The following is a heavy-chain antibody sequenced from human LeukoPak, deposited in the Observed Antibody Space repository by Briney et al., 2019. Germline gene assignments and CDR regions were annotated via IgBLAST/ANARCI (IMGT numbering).Heavy chain of an antibody. D-gene: IGHD6-19*01. V-gene: IGHV4-59*01. CDR3: ARVSNSGWYAVVDY. CDR2: IYYSGST. J-gene: IGHJ4*02. Sequence: SETLSLTCTVSGGSISSYYWSWIRQPPGKGLEWIGYIYYSGSTNYNPSLKSRVTISVDTSKNQFSLKLSSVTAADTAVYYCARVSNSGWYAVVDYWGQGTLVTVSS. CDR1: GGSISSYY.